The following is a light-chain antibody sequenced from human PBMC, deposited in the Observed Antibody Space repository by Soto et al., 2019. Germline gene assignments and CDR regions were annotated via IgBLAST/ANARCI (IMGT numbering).Light chain of an antibody. V-gene: IGLV2-14*01. CDR1: SDDVGGYNY. CDR2: EVS. Sequence: QCALTQPASVSGSPGQSITISCTGTSDDVGGYNYVSWYQQHPGKAPKLMIYEVSNRPSGVSNRFSGSKSGNTASLTISGLQAEDEADYYCSSYTSSSIDYVFGTGTKLTAL. J-gene: IGLJ1*01. CDR3: SSYTSSSIDYV.